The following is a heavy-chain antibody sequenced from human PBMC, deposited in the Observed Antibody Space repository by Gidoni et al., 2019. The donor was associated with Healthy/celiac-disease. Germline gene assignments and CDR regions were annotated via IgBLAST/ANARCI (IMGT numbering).Heavy chain of an antibody. Sequence: QVQLVESGGGVVQPGRSLRLSCAASGFPFSSYGMHWVRQAPGKGLEWVAVIWYDGSNKYYADSVKGRFTISRDNSKNTLYLQMNSLRAEDTAVYYCARDSPSYSGSYYLDYWGQGTLVTVSS. J-gene: IGHJ4*02. CDR1: GFPFSSYG. D-gene: IGHD1-26*01. CDR3: ARDSPSYSGSYYLDY. CDR2: IWYDGSNK. V-gene: IGHV3-33*01.